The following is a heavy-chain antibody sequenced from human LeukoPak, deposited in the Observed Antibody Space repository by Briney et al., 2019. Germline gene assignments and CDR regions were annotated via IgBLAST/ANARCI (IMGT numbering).Heavy chain of an antibody. CDR1: GGSISSYY. CDR3: ARHHRIQLCWA. J-gene: IGHJ5*02. CDR2: SYTSGST. Sequence: SETLSLTCTVSGGSISSYYWGWIRQPAGKGLEWIGRSYTSGSTNYNPSLKSRVTMSVDTSKNQFSLRLSSVTAADTAVYYCARHHRIQLCWAWGQGTLVTVSS. D-gene: IGHD5-18*01. V-gene: IGHV4-4*07.